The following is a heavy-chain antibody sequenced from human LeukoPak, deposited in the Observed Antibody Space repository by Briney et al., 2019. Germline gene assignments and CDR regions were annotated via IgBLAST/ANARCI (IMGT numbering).Heavy chain of an antibody. V-gene: IGHV1-2*02. Sequence: ASVKVSSKASGYTFTGYYMHWVRQAPGQGLERMGWINPNSGGTNYAQKFQGRVTMTRDTSISTAYMELSRLRSDDTAVYYCARDVGLGGYDLGASFDYWGQGTLVTVSS. CDR3: ARDVGLGGYDLGASFDY. CDR2: INPNSGGT. J-gene: IGHJ4*02. D-gene: IGHD5-12*01. CDR1: GYTFTGYY.